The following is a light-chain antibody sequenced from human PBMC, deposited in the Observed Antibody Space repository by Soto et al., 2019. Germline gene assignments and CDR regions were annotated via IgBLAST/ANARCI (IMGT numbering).Light chain of an antibody. Sequence: EIIMTQSPATLSVSPGEGVTLSCRASQVIGDTLAWYQHKPGQTPRLLIYDTSARATGVPARLSGSRSGTELTLTINGLQSEHFAVYYCQRYYNWPLTVGGGTKVDIK. CDR2: DTS. CDR1: QVIGDT. V-gene: IGKV3-15*01. CDR3: QRYYNWPLT. J-gene: IGKJ4*01.